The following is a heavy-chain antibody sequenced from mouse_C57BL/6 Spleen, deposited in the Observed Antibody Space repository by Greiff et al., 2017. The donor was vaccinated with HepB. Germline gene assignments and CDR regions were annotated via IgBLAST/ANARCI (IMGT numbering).Heavy chain of an antibody. CDR2: SYPRSGNT. Sequence: QVQLKQSGAELARPGASVKLSCKASGYTFTSYGISWVKQRTGQGLEWIGESYPRSGNTYYNEKFKGKATLTADKSSSTAYMELRSLTSEDSAVYFCAISGTTEVAGGAMDYWGQGTPVTVSS. V-gene: IGHV1-81*01. CDR1: GYTFTSYG. D-gene: IGHD1-1*01. J-gene: IGHJ4*01. CDR3: AISGTTEVAGGAMDY.